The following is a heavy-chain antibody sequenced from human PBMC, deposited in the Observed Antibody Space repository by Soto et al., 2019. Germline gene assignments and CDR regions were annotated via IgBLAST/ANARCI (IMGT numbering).Heavy chain of an antibody. V-gene: IGHV3-21*01. CDR1: GFTFSSYS. D-gene: IGHD3-16*02. Sequence: EVQLVESGGGLVKPGGSLRLSCAASGFTFSSYSMNWVRQAPGKGLEWVSSISSSSSYIYYADSVKGRFTISGDNAKNSLYLQMNSLRAEDTAVYYCARDLMITFGGVIGTDYWGQGTLVTVSS. CDR2: ISSSSSYI. CDR3: ARDLMITFGGVIGTDY. J-gene: IGHJ4*02.